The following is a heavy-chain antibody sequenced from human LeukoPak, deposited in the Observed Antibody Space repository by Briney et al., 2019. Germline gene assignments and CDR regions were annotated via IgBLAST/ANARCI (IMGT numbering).Heavy chain of an antibody. D-gene: IGHD5-12*01. V-gene: IGHV3-23*01. CDR1: GFTFSSYV. J-gene: IGHJ5*02. CDR2: ISGSGDNT. CDR3: ARDAGNSGYGCDL. Sequence: PGGSLRLSCAASGFTFSSYVMSWVRQAPGKGLEWVSGISGSGDNTYYADSVKGRFTISRDNARNSLYLQMNNLRGEDTAIYYCARDAGNSGYGCDLWGQGTLVTVSS.